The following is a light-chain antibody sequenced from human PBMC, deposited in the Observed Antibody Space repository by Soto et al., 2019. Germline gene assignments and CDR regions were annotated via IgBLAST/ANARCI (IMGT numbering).Light chain of an antibody. J-gene: IGLJ1*01. CDR1: SSDVGGYNY. CDR3: NSYTSRYTFV. V-gene: IGLV2-14*01. Sequence: QSALTRPASVSGSPGQSITISCTGTSSDVGGYNYVSWYQQHRGKARKLMIYEVNKRTSEVSNRFPGPKSGNTASLTISGLQPEDEADYYCNSYTSRYTFVLGTGTKVTVL. CDR2: EVN.